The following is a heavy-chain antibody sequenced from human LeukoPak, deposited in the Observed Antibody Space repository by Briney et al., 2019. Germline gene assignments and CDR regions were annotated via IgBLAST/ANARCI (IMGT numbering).Heavy chain of an antibody. CDR3: ARDGFYYGSGTYFVYYYYMDV. V-gene: IGHV3-48*03. J-gene: IGHJ6*03. CDR2: ISSSGSTI. CDR1: GFTFSSYE. Sequence: GGSLRLSCAASGFTFSSYEMNWVRQAPGKGLEWVSYISSSGSTIYYADSVKGRFTISRDNAKNSLYLQMNSLRAEDTAVYYCARDGFYYGSGTYFVYYYYMDVWGTGTTVTISS. D-gene: IGHD3-10*01.